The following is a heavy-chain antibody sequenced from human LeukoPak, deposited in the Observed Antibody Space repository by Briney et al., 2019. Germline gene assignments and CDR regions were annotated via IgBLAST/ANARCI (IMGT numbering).Heavy chain of an antibody. J-gene: IGHJ1*01. CDR2: IYNGGST. Sequence: GESLTLPCAASGFTGRSNYKSWVRQAPGEGLELVANIYNGGSTYYADSVKGRFTISRDNSKNTLYLQMNSLRAEDTALYYCAGRAEYFQHWGQGTLVTVSS. CDR3: AGRAEYFQH. V-gene: IGHV3-53*01. CDR1: GFTGRSNY.